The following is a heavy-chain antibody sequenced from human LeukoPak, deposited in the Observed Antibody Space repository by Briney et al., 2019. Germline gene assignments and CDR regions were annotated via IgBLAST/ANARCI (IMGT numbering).Heavy chain of an antibody. D-gene: IGHD5/OR15-5a*01. CDR3: AKDKSVSADYYFDY. Sequence: GRSLRLSCAASGFTFSGYAMHWVRQAPGKGLEWLTVISTDGNDKRYADSVKGRFTVSRDNSKNTLFLQMNNLRTEDTAVYYCAKDKSVSADYYFDYWGQGTLVTVSS. CDR2: ISTDGNDK. CDR1: GFTFSGYA. V-gene: IGHV3-30*04. J-gene: IGHJ4*02.